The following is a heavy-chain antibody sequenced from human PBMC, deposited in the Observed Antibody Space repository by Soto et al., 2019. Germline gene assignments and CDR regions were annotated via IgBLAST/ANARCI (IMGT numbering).Heavy chain of an antibody. CDR2: IYSGGYT. J-gene: IGHJ4*02. CDR1: GFTVSNNY. Sequence: EVQLVESGGGLIQPGGSLRLSCAVSGFTVSNNYMSWVRQAPGKGLEGVSVIYSGGYTAYGDSVKGRFTISRDNSKNTLYLQTSSPGAPYTPVYSCAPERGGGGYWGQGTLVTVSS. CDR3: APERGGGGY. D-gene: IGHD1-26*01. V-gene: IGHV3-53*01.